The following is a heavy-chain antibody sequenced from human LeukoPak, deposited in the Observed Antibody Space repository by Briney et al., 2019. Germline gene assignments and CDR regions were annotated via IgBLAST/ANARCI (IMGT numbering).Heavy chain of an antibody. CDR1: GYTFSNYG. CDR2: ISGYNGNT. J-gene: IGHJ4*02. CDR3: CEKRCRNSSWYFYF. D-gene: IGHD2-2*01. Sequence: ASVKVSCKTSGYTFSNYGLTWVRQAPGQGLEWVGWISGYNGNTNYAQKVQGRVTMTTDTSTSTAYMELRSLTSDDTAVYYCCEKRCRNSSWYFYFLGQGTLVTVSS. V-gene: IGHV1-18*01.